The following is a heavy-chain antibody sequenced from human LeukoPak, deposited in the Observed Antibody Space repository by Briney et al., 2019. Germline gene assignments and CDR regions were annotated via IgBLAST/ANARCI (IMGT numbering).Heavy chain of an antibody. CDR3: ARDLAGNSRDY. Sequence: ASVKVSCKASGYTFTGYYMHWVRQAPGQGLEWMGRINPNSGGTNYAQKFQGRVTMTRDTPISTAYMELSRLRSDDTAVYYCARDLAGNSRDYWGQGTLVTVSS. J-gene: IGHJ4*02. V-gene: IGHV1-2*06. D-gene: IGHD4-23*01. CDR2: INPNSGGT. CDR1: GYTFTGYY.